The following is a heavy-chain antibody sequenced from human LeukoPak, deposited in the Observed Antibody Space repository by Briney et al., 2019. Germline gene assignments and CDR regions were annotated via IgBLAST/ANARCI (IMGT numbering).Heavy chain of an antibody. J-gene: IGHJ4*02. Sequence: PGGSLRLSCAASGFTFRDYAMSWVRQFPGKGLEWVSSISSSTSYIYYADSVKGRFTISRDNAKNSLYLQMNSLTDEDTAVYYCARVDYFESWGQGTLVTVSS. V-gene: IGHV3-21*01. CDR3: ARVDYFES. CDR1: GFTFRDYA. CDR2: ISSSTSYI.